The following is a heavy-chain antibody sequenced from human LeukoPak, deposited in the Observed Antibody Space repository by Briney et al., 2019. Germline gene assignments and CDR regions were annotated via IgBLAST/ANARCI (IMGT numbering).Heavy chain of an antibody. CDR1: GGSISSYY. CDR2: IYYSGST. J-gene: IGHJ4*02. D-gene: IGHD6-19*01. Sequence: SETLSLTCTVSGGSISSYYWSWIRQPPGKGLEWIGYIYYSGSTNYNPSLKSRVTISVDTSKNQFSLKLSSVTAADTAVYYCARYPIAVAGGYFDYWGQGTLVTVSS. CDR3: ARYPIAVAGGYFDY. V-gene: IGHV4-59*01.